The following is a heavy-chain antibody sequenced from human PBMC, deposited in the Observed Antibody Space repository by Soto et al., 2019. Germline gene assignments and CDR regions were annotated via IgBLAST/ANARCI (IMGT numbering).Heavy chain of an antibody. D-gene: IGHD3-3*01. CDR2: ITGGNT. J-gene: IGHJ4*02. Sequence: EVQLLESGGGLIQPGGFLRLSCEASGFTFGTYGMGWVRQAPGKGLEWVSTITGGNTYYAASVRGRFTISRDNYKNTLYLQMSSLRAEDTALYYCAKDKERGGYDSDFDSWGQGTLVTVSS. V-gene: IGHV3-23*01. CDR3: AKDKERGGYDSDFDS. CDR1: GFTFGTYG.